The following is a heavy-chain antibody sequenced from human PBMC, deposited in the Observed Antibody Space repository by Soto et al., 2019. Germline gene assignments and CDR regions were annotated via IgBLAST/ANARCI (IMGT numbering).Heavy chain of an antibody. CDR3: ARDPALSSYCSGGSCYPDY. J-gene: IGHJ4*02. CDR2: INPNSGGT. V-gene: IGHV1-2*02. Sequence: GASVKVSCKASGYTFTGYYMHWVRQAPGQGLERMGWINPNSGGTNYAQKFQGRVTMTRDTSISTAYMELSRLRSDDTAVYYCARDPALSSYCSGGSCYPDYWGQGTLVTVSS. CDR1: GYTFTGYY. D-gene: IGHD2-15*01.